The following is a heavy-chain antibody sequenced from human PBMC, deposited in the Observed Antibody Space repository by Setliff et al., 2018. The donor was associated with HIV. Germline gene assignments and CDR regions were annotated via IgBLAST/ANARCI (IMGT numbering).Heavy chain of an antibody. Sequence: SETLSLTCTVSGGSISSGSYYWNWIRQPPGKGLEWIGFIHHTGSTVPNPSLKSRVTILMDLSRNQLSLHLASVTTADTAVYFCAPGEGVASTYYHDWGQGTQVTVSS. V-gene: IGHV4-61*01. CDR1: GGSISSGSYY. CDR3: APGEGVASTYYHD. D-gene: IGHD3-3*01. CDR2: IHHTGST. J-gene: IGHJ4*01.